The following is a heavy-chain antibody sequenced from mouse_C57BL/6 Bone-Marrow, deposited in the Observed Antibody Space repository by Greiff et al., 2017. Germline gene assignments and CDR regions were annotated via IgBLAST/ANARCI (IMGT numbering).Heavy chain of an antibody. CDR2: IFPGDGDT. Sequence: QVQLQQSGAELVKPGASVKISCKASGYAFSSYWMNWVKQRPGKGLEWIGQIFPGDGDTNYNGKFKGKATLTADKSSSTAYMQLSSLTSEDSAVXFCARMDYGSSYVGYFDVWGTGTTVTVAS. D-gene: IGHD1-1*01. CDR3: ARMDYGSSYVGYFDV. J-gene: IGHJ1*03. CDR1: GYAFSSYW. V-gene: IGHV1-80*01.